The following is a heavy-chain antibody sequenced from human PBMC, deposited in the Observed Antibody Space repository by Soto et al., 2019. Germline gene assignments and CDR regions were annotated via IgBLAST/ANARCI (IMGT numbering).Heavy chain of an antibody. Sequence: SETLSLTCTVSGGSISPFYWNWIRQSAGKGLEWIGRVYPTGSTNYNHSPKSRVSMSVDTSKNQFSLKLGSVTAADTAVYYCARASYDSIGYTFDYWGQGILVTVSS. CDR3: ARASYDSIGYTFDY. V-gene: IGHV4-4*07. D-gene: IGHD3-22*01. CDR2: VYPTGST. J-gene: IGHJ4*02. CDR1: GGSISPFY.